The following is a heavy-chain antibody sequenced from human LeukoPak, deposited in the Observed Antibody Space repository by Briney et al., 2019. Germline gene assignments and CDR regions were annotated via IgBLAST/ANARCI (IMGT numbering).Heavy chain of an antibody. CDR2: ISGTGGNT. D-gene: IGHD3-22*01. V-gene: IGHV3-23*01. J-gene: IGHJ4*02. CDR1: GFTFNTYV. Sequence: PGGSLRLSCAASGFTFNTYVMTWVRQAPGKGLEWVSTISGTGGNTYYADSVKGRFTISRDNSKDTLYLQMSSLRAEDTAVYYCARDGGRYYDRSGYYWGYYFDSWGRGILVTVST. CDR3: ARDGGRYYDRSGYYWGYYFDS.